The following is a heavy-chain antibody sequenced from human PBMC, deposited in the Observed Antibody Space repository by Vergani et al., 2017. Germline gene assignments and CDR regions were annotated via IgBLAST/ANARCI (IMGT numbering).Heavy chain of an antibody. CDR3: AKDXNSSSSWDYYYMDV. J-gene: IGHJ6*03. CDR2: INSDGDST. V-gene: IGHV3-74*01. D-gene: IGHD6-6*01. Sequence: VQLVESGGGLVQPGGSLRLSCTASGFTFSNYWMQWVRQAPGKGLMWVSRINSDGDSTSYADSVKGRFTISRDNAKNTLYLQMDSLRAEDTAVYYCAKDXNSSSSWDYYYMDVWGKGTTVTVSS. CDR1: GFTFSNYW.